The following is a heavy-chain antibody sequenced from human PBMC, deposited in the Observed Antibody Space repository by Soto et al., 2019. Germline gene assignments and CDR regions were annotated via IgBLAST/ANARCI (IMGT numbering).Heavy chain of an antibody. CDR3: ARDLGIAVAGTDYYYGMDV. CDR2: INPSGGST. J-gene: IGHJ6*02. CDR1: GYTFTSYY. Sequence: ASVKVSCKASGYTFTSYYMHWVRQAPGQGLEWMGIINPSGGSTSYAQKFQGRVTMTRDTSTSTVYTELSSLRSEDTAVYYCARDLGIAVAGTDYYYGMDVWGQGTTVTVSS. V-gene: IGHV1-46*01. D-gene: IGHD6-19*01.